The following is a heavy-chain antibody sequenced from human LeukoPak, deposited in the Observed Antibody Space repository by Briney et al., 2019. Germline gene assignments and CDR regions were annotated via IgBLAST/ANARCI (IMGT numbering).Heavy chain of an antibody. J-gene: IGHJ3*02. CDR2: IYYSGST. V-gene: IGHV4-61*10. CDR1: GGSISSGSYY. Sequence: SETLSLTCTVSGGSISSGSYYWSWIRQPAGKGLEWIGYIYYSGSTNYNPSLKSRVTISVDTSKNQFSLKLSSVTAADTAVYYCACLPWVQPLPPHAFDIWGQGTMVTVSS. D-gene: IGHD5-18*01. CDR3: ACLPWVQPLPPHAFDI.